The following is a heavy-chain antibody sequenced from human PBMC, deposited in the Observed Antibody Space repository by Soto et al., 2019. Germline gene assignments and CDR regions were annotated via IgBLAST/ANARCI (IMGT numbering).Heavy chain of an antibody. J-gene: IGHJ3*02. Sequence: SETLSLTCAVYGGSFSGYYWSWIRQPPGKGLEWIGEINHSGSTNYNPSLKSRVTISVDTSKNQFSLKLSSVTAADTAVYYCARFYALPDGSGPGGNTDDAFDIWGQEKMVTVSS. CDR1: GGSFSGYY. D-gene: IGHD3-10*01. V-gene: IGHV4-34*01. CDR2: INHSGST. CDR3: ARFYALPDGSGPGGNTDDAFDI.